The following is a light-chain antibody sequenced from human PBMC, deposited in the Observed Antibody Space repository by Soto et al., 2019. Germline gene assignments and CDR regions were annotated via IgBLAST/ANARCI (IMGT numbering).Light chain of an antibody. V-gene: IGLV1-51*01. J-gene: IGLJ2*01. Sequence: QSVLTQPPSVSAAPGQKVTISCSGSSSNIGNNYVSWYQQLPGTAPKLLMYDNNKRPSGIPDRFSGSKSGTSATLGITGLKTGDEADYYCGTWDSSLSAVVFGGGTKLTVL. CDR1: SSNIGNNY. CDR2: DNN. CDR3: GTWDSSLSAVV.